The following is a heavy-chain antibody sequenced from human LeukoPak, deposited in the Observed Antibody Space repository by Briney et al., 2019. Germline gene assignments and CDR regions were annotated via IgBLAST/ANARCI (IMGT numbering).Heavy chain of an antibody. CDR2: IIPILGIA. CDR3: ARDRSPDSSGYHDY. J-gene: IGHJ4*02. Sequence: SVKVSCKASGGTFSSYAISWVRQAPGQGLEWMGRIIPILGIANYAQKFQGRVTITADKSTSTAYMELSSLRSEDTAVYYCARDRSPDSSGYHDYWGQGTLVTVSS. CDR1: GGTFSSYA. D-gene: IGHD3-22*01. V-gene: IGHV1-69*04.